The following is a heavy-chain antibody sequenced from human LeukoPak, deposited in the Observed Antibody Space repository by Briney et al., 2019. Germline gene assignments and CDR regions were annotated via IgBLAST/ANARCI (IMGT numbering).Heavy chain of an antibody. D-gene: IGHD6-19*01. CDR3: ARREVAGTFYYYYYGMDV. J-gene: IGHJ6*02. CDR1: GGSISSSSYY. V-gene: IGHV4-39*01. Sequence: SETLSLTCTVSGGSISSSSYYWGWIRQPPGKGLEWIGSICYSGSTYYNPSLKSRVTISVDTSKNQFSLKLSSVTAADTAVYYCARREVAGTFYYYYYGMDVWGQGTTVTVSS. CDR2: ICYSGST.